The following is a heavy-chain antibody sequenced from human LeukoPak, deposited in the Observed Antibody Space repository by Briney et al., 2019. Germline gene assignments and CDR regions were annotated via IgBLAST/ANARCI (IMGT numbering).Heavy chain of an antibody. Sequence: GESLKISCEGSGYSFASYWIGWVRQMPGKGLEWMGIIYPGDSDTRYSPSFQGQVTISADKSISTAYLQWSSLKASDTAMYYCATGGGGYCSSTSCYHVYWGQGTLVTVSS. CDR2: IYPGDSDT. CDR3: ATGGGGYCSSTSCYHVY. CDR1: GYSFASYW. J-gene: IGHJ4*02. V-gene: IGHV5-51*01. D-gene: IGHD2-2*01.